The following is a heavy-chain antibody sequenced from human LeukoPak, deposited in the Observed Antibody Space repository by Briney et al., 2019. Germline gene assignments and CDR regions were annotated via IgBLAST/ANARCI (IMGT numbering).Heavy chain of an antibody. V-gene: IGHV3-21*01. Sequence: KAGGSLRLSCAASGFTFSSYSMNWVRQAPGKGLEWVSSISSSSSYIYYADSVKGRFTISRDNAKNSLYLQMNSLRAEDTAVYYCARDLRPVTTPDYWGQGTLVTVSS. CDR1: GFTFSSYS. J-gene: IGHJ4*02. D-gene: IGHD4-17*01. CDR3: ARDLRPVTTPDY. CDR2: ISSSSSYI.